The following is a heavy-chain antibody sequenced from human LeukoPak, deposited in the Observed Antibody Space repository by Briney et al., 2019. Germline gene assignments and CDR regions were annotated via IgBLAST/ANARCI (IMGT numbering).Heavy chain of an antibody. D-gene: IGHD2-2*01. Sequence: SETLSLTCTVSGGSISNYYWTWIRQPPGKGLEWIGYIYYSGSTYYNPSLKSRVTISVDTSKYQLSLKVTSVTAADTAVYYCARIRPNTSTWYFDYWGQGTLVTVSS. J-gene: IGHJ4*02. CDR1: GGSISNYY. CDR2: IYYSGST. CDR3: ARIRPNTSTWYFDY. V-gene: IGHV4-59*01.